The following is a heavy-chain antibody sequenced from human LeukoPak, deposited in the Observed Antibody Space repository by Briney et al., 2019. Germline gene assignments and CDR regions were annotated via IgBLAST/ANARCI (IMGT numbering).Heavy chain of an antibody. CDR2: INSGGST. V-gene: IGHV3-53*01. CDR3: ARSRGDV. Sequence: PGGSLRLSCAASGFTVSNDFMSWVRQAPGKGLEWVSLINSGGSTYYADSVKGRFTISRDNSKNTVYLQMSSLRAEDTAVYYCARSRGDVWGQGTTVTVSS. J-gene: IGHJ6*02. CDR1: GFTVSNDF. D-gene: IGHD3-10*01.